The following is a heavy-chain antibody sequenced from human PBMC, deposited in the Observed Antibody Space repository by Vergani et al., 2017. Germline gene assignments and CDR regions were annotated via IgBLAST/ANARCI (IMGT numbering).Heavy chain of an antibody. J-gene: IGHJ4*02. Sequence: EVQLVESGGGLVQPGGSLRLSCAASGFTFSSYELNWVRQAPGQGLEWVSYISSSGSTIYYADSVKGRFTISRDNAKNSLYLQMNSLRAEETAIYYCASPSRAYYYDSSGYYYYWGQGTLVTVSS. V-gene: IGHV3-48*03. CDR3: ASPSRAYYYDSSGYYYY. D-gene: IGHD3-22*01. CDR2: ISSSGSTI. CDR1: GFTFSSYE.